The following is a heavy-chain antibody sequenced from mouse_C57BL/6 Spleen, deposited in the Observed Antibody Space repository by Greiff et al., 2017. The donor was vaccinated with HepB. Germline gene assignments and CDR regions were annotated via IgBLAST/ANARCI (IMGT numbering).Heavy chain of an antibody. CDR3: ARDDYDLAYYFDY. J-gene: IGHJ2*01. D-gene: IGHD2-4*01. V-gene: IGHV1-82*01. Sequence: QVQLKQSGPELVKPGASVKISCKASGYAFSSSWMNWVKQRPGKGLEWIGRIYPGDGDTNYNGKFKGKATLTADKSSSTAYMQLSSLTSEDSAVYYCARDDYDLAYYFDYWGQGTTLTVSS. CDR1: GYAFSSSW. CDR2: IYPGDGDT.